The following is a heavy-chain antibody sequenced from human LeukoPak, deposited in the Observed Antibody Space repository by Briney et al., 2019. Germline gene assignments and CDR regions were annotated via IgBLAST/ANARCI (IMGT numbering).Heavy chain of an antibody. D-gene: IGHD3-3*02. CDR1: GGSISSSSYY. Sequence: SETLSLTCTVSGGSISSSSYYWGWIRQPPGKGLEWIGSIYYSGSTYYNPSLKSRVTISVDTSKNQFSLKLSSVTAAHTAVYYCARHVLAWGGGVDVWGQGTTVTVSS. J-gene: IGHJ6*02. V-gene: IGHV4-39*01. CDR2: IYYSGST. CDR3: ARHVLAWGGGVDV.